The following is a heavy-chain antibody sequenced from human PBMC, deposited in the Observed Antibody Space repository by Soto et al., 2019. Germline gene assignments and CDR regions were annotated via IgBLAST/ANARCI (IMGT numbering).Heavy chain of an antibody. D-gene: IGHD6-19*01. Sequence: EVQLLESGRGLVQPGGSLRLSCAASGLTFSSYAMSWVRQAPGKGLEWVSAISGSGGTTYYADSVKGRFTFSRDNSKNTLYLQMNSLRAEDTAVYYCAKTANGWFSAFDIWGQGTMVTVSS. CDR3: AKTANGWFSAFDI. J-gene: IGHJ3*02. CDR2: ISGSGGTT. V-gene: IGHV3-23*01. CDR1: GLTFSSYA.